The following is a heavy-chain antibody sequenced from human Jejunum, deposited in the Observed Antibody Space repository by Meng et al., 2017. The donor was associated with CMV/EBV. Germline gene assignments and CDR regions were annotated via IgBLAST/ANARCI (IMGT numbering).Heavy chain of an antibody. CDR1: GYIFNNYG. CDR3: ARDLPGGTKGTWLDL. V-gene: IGHV1-18*01. Sequence: QVQLVRSGAGVKKPGASVKVSCKASGYIFNNYGVSWVRQAPGQGPEWMGWISAYNGNTNYAQNFQGRFTMTTDTSTSTAYMELRSLRSDDTAVHYCARDLPGGTKGTWLDLWGQGTLVTVSS. J-gene: IGHJ5*02. CDR2: ISAYNGNT. D-gene: IGHD1-14*01.